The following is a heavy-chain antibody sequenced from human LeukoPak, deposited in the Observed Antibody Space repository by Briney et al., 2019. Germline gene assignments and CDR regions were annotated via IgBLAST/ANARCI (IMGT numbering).Heavy chain of an antibody. CDR2: IYPGDSET. D-gene: IGHD6-6*01. CDR1: GYSFTSYW. J-gene: IGHJ4*02. V-gene: IGHV5-51*01. CDR3: TRQTAAGRPDF. Sequence: GESLKISCKGSGYSFTSYWIGWVRQMPGKGLEWMGIIYPGDSETRYSPSFQGQVTISADKSTSTAFLQWSSLKASDTAMYYCTRQTAAGRPDFWGQGTLVTVSS.